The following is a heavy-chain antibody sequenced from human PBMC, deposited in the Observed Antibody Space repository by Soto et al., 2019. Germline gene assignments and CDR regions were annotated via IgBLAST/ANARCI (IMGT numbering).Heavy chain of an antibody. CDR2: ISGSGGST. V-gene: IGHV3-23*01. D-gene: IGHD6-19*01. Sequence: GGSLRLSCAASGFTFSSYAMSWVRQAPGKGLEWVSAISGSGGSTYYADSVKGRFTISRDNSKNTLYLQMNSLRAEDTAVYNGAKKIAVAGKLGYYYGMDVWGQGTTVTVSS. CDR1: GFTFSSYA. J-gene: IGHJ6*02. CDR3: AKKIAVAGKLGYYYGMDV.